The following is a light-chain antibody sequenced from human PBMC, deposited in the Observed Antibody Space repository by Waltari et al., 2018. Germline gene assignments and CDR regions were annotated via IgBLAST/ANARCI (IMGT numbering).Light chain of an antibody. V-gene: IGLV1-44*01. Sequence: QSVLTQPPSASGTPGQRVTISCSGTTSNIGSDTVNWFRHLPGTAPTLLMDSYTHGPSGVPARFAGSKSGTSASLAISGLQSDDEADYYCAAWDYRLNIWVFGGGTKLTVL. CDR1: TSNIGSDT. CDR3: AAWDYRLNIWV. CDR2: SYT. J-gene: IGLJ3*02.